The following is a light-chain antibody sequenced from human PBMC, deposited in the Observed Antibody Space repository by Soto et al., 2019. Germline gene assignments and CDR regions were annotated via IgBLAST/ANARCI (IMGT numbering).Light chain of an antibody. V-gene: IGKV1-33*01. J-gene: IGKJ4*01. Sequence: DIQMIQSPSSLSASVGDRVTITCQANQAIKSYLNWFQQKPGKAPKLLIFDAFKLETGVPSRFSGSGSGTDFTFTISSLQPDDIATYYCQQSDNLPLTFGGGTKVEIK. CDR2: DAF. CDR3: QQSDNLPLT. CDR1: QAIKSY.